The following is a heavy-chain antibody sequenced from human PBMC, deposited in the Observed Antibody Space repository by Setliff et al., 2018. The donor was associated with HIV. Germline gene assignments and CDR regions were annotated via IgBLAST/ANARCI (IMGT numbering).Heavy chain of an antibody. CDR3: ARGRLRNYFDY. Sequence: GAPVKVSCKASGYTFTDYTIHWVRQAPGQRLEWMGWINAGNGNTKYSQKFQGRVSITRDTSASKAYLELSSLRSEDTAVYYCARGRLRNYFDYWGQGTLVTVSS. V-gene: IGHV1-3*01. CDR1: GYTFTDYT. J-gene: IGHJ4*02. D-gene: IGHD2-8*01. CDR2: INAGNGNT.